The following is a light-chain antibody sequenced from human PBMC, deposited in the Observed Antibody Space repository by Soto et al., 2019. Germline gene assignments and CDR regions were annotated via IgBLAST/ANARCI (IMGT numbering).Light chain of an antibody. Sequence: EIVMTQSPATLSVSPGERATLSCRASQSVGSNLACYQLKPGQAPRLLIYGASTRATGIPARFSGSGSGTDFTLTISSLQSEDFAIYFCQQYNNWPPDRTFGQGTKVEIK. V-gene: IGKV3-15*01. CDR2: GAS. CDR1: QSVGSN. J-gene: IGKJ1*01. CDR3: QQYNNWPPDRT.